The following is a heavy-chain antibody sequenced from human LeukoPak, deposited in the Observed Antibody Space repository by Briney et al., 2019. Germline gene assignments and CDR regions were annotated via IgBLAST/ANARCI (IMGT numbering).Heavy chain of an antibody. Sequence: GGSLRLSCAASGFTFSSYAMSWVCQAPGKGLEWVSAISGSGGSTYYADPVKGRFTISRDNAKNSLYLEMNSLRAEDTAVYYCARRYFDYWGQGTLVTVSS. CDR2: ISGSGGST. J-gene: IGHJ4*02. V-gene: IGHV3-23*01. CDR3: ARRYFDY. CDR1: GFTFSSYA.